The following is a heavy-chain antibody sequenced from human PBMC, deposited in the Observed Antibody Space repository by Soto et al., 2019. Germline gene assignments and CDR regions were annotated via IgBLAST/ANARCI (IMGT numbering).Heavy chain of an antibody. Sequence: QVQLHQWGAGRLKPSETLSLTCAVYGGSFSGYYWSWVRQSPGRGLAWMGEISNSGSTEYNWSLKRRPTISVDTSKNQFSLRLTSVTAADTAVYYCARAHTMATRFERSKRGWSKFDYWGLGTLVTVSS. V-gene: IGHV4-34*01. CDR2: ISNSGST. CDR1: GGSFSGYY. J-gene: IGHJ4*02. CDR3: ARAHTMATRFERSKRGWSKFDY. D-gene: IGHD3-10*01.